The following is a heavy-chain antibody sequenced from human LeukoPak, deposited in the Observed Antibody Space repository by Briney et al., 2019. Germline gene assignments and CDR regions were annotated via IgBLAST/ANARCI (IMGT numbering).Heavy chain of an antibody. CDR3: ATNTGTVFDY. D-gene: IGHD7-27*01. Sequence: SETLSLTCTISGGSISSYYWSWIRQPPGKGLEWIGYVYYSGSTEYNPSLRSRVTISLEMSKHQFSLNVTSVTAADTAVYYCATNTGTVFDYWGQGALVTVSS. CDR1: GGSISSYY. V-gene: IGHV4-59*12. J-gene: IGHJ4*02. CDR2: VYYSGST.